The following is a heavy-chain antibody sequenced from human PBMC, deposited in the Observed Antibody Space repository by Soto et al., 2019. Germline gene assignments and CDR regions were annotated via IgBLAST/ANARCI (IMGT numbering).Heavy chain of an antibody. Sequence: QVQLVQSGAEVKKPGSSVKVSCKASGGTFSSYAISWVRQAPGQGLEWMGGIIPIFGTANYAQKFQGRVTITADESTSTDYLELSSLRSEDTAVYYCAREGAIFGVVSGWFDPWGQGTLVTVSS. V-gene: IGHV1-69*12. CDR2: IIPIFGTA. CDR1: GGTFSSYA. D-gene: IGHD3-3*01. CDR3: AREGAIFGVVSGWFDP. J-gene: IGHJ5*02.